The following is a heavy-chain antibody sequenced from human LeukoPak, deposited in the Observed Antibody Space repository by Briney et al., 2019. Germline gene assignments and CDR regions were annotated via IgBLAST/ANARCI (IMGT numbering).Heavy chain of an antibody. CDR2: INPNSGGT. CDR1: GYTFTGYY. V-gene: IGHV1-2*02. Sequence: ASVKVSCKASGYTFTGYYMHWVRQAPGQGLEWMGWINPNSGGTNYAQKLQRRVTMTTDTSTSTAYMELRSLRSDDTAVYYCAREGAGGNWFDPWGQGTLVTVSS. D-gene: IGHD3-10*01. J-gene: IGHJ5*02. CDR3: AREGAGGNWFDP.